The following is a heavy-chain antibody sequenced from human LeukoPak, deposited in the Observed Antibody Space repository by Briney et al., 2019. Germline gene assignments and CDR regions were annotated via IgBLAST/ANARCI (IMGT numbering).Heavy chain of an antibody. Sequence: SETLSLTCAVYGGSFSGYYWSWIRQPRGKGLEWIGEINHSGSTNYNPSLKSRVTISVDTSKNQFSLKLSSVTAADTAAYYCARTLSSWSPAFDYWGQGTLVTVSS. V-gene: IGHV4-34*01. CDR1: GGSFSGYY. CDR3: ARTLSSWSPAFDY. CDR2: INHSGST. D-gene: IGHD6-13*01. J-gene: IGHJ4*02.